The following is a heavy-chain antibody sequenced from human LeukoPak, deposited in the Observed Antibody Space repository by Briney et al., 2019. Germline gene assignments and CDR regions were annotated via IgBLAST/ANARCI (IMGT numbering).Heavy chain of an antibody. J-gene: IGHJ4*02. Sequence: GGSLRLSCAASGFTFSSYSMHWVRQAPGEGLVWVSRIGTDGSTTGYADSVKGRLTISRDNVKNTVYLQMNSLRVEDTAVYYCTNSNWYIRNWGQGTLVTVSS. V-gene: IGHV3-74*01. CDR2: IGTDGSTT. D-gene: IGHD1/OR15-1a*01. CDR3: TNSNWYIRN. CDR1: GFTFSSYS.